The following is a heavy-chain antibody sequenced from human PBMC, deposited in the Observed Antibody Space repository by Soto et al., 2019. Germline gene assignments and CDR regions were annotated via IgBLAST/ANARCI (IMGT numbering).Heavy chain of an antibody. CDR3: AKVVKQQLPDY. V-gene: IGHV3-30*18. CDR2: ISYDGSNK. D-gene: IGHD6-13*01. CDR1: GFTFSSYG. J-gene: IGHJ4*02. Sequence: LRLSCAASGFTFSSYGMHWVRQAPGKGLEWVAVISYDGSNKYYADSVKGRFTISRDNSKNTLYLQMNSLRAEDTAVYYCAKVVKQQLPDYWGQGTLVT.